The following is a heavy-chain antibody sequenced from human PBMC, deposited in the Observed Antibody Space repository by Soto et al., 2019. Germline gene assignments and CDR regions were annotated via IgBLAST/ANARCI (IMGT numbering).Heavy chain of an antibody. Sequence: SETLSLTCTVSGYSISNGYHWAWIRQPPGKGLEWIGSIYHSGTTFYNPSLKNQVIISVDTSNNQFSLQLTSVTAADTAIYYCAKENCLHGGCYSFDYWGQGTPVTVSS. J-gene: IGHJ4*02. D-gene: IGHD2-15*01. CDR3: AKENCLHGGCYSFDY. V-gene: IGHV4-38-2*02. CDR2: IYHSGTT. CDR1: GYSISNGYH.